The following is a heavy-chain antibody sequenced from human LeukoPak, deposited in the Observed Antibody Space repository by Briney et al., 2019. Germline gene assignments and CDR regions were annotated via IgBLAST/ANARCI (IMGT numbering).Heavy chain of an antibody. D-gene: IGHD1-26*01. Sequence: GGSLRLSCAASGFTFSSYAMHWVRQAPGKGLEWVAVISYDGSNKYYADSVKGRFTISRDNSKNTLYLQLSSLRPEDTAVYYCTARGPDSDSSVAYWGQGTLVTVSS. CDR2: ISYDGSNK. J-gene: IGHJ4*02. CDR1: GFTFSSYA. V-gene: IGHV3-30-3*01. CDR3: TARGPDSDSSVAY.